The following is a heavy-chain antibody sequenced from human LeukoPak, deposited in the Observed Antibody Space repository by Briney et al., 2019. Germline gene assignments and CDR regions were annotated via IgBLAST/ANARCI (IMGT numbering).Heavy chain of an antibody. D-gene: IGHD2-2*01. V-gene: IGHV3-21*01. CDR3: ARGPPDQLLFRSDY. J-gene: IGHJ4*02. CDR1: GFTFSSYS. Sequence: GGSLRLSCAASGFTFSSYSMNWVRQAPGKGLEWVSSISSSSYIYYADSVKGRFTISRDNAKNSLYLQMNSLRAEDTAVYYCARGPPDQLLFRSDYWGQGTLVTVSS. CDR2: ISSSSYI.